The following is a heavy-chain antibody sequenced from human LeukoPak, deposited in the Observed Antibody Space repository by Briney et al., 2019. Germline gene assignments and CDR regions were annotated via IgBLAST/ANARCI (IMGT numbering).Heavy chain of an antibody. CDR2: ISSSGSTI. D-gene: IGHD3-9*01. J-gene: IGHJ6*02. CDR3: ARDYFDWPRNYYYYGIDV. V-gene: IGHV3-48*03. CDR1: GFTFSSYE. Sequence: GGSLRLSCAASGFTFSSYEMNWVRQAPGKGLEWVSYISSSGSTIYYADSVKGRFTISRDNAKNSLYLQMNSLRAEDTAVYYCARDYFDWPRNYYYYGIDVWGQGTTVTVSS.